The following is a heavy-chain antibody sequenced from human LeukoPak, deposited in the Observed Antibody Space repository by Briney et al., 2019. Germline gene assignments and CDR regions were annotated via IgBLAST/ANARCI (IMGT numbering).Heavy chain of an antibody. D-gene: IGHD6-19*01. J-gene: IGHJ4*02. Sequence: LETLSLTCAVYGGSFSGYYWSWIRQPPGKGLEWIGEINHSGSTNYNPSLKSRVTISVDTSKNQFSLKLSSVTAADTAVYYCARGCGWYVWGLDYWGQGTLVTVSS. CDR3: ARGCGWYVWGLDY. V-gene: IGHV4-34*01. CDR2: INHSGST. CDR1: GGSFSGYY.